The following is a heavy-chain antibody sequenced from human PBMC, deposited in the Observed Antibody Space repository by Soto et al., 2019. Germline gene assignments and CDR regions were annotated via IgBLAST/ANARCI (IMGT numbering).Heavy chain of an antibody. CDR3: AKAYGQLWPNDAFDI. Sequence: EVQLLESGGGLVQPGGSLRLSCAASGFTFSSYAMSWAARAPGKGLEWFSAISGSGGSTFYADSVKGRFTISRDNSKNTLYLQMNSLRAEDTAVYYCAKAYGQLWPNDAFDIWGQGTMVTVSS. J-gene: IGHJ3*02. V-gene: IGHV3-23*01. D-gene: IGHD5-18*01. CDR1: GFTFSSYA. CDR2: ISGSGGST.